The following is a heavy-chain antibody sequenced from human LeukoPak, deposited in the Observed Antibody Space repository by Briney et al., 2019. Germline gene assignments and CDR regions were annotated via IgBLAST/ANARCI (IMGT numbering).Heavy chain of an antibody. V-gene: IGHV3-23*01. Sequence: GGSLRLSCAASGSTFSGYAMSWVRQAPGKGLEWVSAISGSGGSTYHAGSVKGRFTISRDNSKNTLYLNMNSLRADDTAVYYCAKDPPYYYESSGYYYFDYWGQGTPVTVSS. CDR3: AKDPPYYYESSGYYYFDY. CDR2: ISGSGGST. CDR1: GSTFSGYA. D-gene: IGHD3-22*01. J-gene: IGHJ4*02.